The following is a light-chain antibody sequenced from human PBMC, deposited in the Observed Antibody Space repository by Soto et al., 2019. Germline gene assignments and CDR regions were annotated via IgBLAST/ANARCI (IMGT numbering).Light chain of an antibody. CDR1: SSNIGSNT. V-gene: IGLV1-44*01. Sequence: QSVLTQPPSASGTPGQRVTVSCSGSSSNIGSNTVNWYQQLPGMAPKLLIYSNNQRPSGVPDRFSGSKSGTSVSLAISGLQSEDEADYYCAAWDDSLNGLVIGGGTKLTVL. CDR2: SNN. J-gene: IGLJ3*02. CDR3: AAWDDSLNGLV.